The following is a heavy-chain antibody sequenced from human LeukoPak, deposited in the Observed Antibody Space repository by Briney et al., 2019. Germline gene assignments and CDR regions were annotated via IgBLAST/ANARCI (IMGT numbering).Heavy chain of an antibody. D-gene: IGHD1-1*01. V-gene: IGHV3-21*01. J-gene: IGHJ4*02. CDR2: IYSSSSSI. Sequence: PGGSLRLSCAASGFIFSTYNMHWVRQAPGKGLEWAAYIYSSSSSIYYADSVEGRFTISRDNAKNTLYLQMNSLRVEDTAVYYCAKDLNWNQADYWGQGTLVTVSS. CDR3: AKDLNWNQADY. CDR1: GFIFSTYN.